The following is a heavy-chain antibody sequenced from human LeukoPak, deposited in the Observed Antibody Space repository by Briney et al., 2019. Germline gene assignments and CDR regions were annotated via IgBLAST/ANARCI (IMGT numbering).Heavy chain of an antibody. CDR3: ATQDSSSWYFDS. J-gene: IGHJ4*02. V-gene: IGHV4-61*02. CDR2: IHTSGST. D-gene: IGHD6-13*01. Sequence: PSETLSLTCTVSGGSVSSGNYFWSWIRQPAGKGLECIGRIHTSGSTNYDPSLKSRVTISVDTSNSQFSLKLSSVTAADTAVYYCATQDSSSWYFDSWGQGTLVTVSS. CDR1: GGSVSSGNYF.